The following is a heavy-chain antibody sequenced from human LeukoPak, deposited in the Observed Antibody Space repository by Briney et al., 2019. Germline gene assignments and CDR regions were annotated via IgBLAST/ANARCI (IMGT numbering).Heavy chain of an antibody. CDR2: ISSSSSNI. D-gene: IGHD5-18*01. V-gene: IGHV3-48*04. CDR1: GFTFSSYS. CDR3: ARGYSYGYGGFDY. Sequence: GGSLRLSCAASGFTFSSYSINWVRQAPGEGLEWVSYISSSSSNIYYAESVKGRFSISRDNAKNSLYLQMNSLRAEDTAVYYCARGYSYGYGGFDYWGQGTLVIVSS. J-gene: IGHJ4*02.